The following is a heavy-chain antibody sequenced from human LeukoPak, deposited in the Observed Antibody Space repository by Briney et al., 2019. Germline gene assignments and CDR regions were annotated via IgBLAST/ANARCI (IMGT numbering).Heavy chain of an antibody. Sequence: PGGSLRLSCAASGFTFSDYGMHWVRQAPGKGLEWVAFIRYDGSNEYYADSVKGRFTISRDNSKYTLFLQMNGLRAEDTAVYHCAKTKGYTFDYWGQGTQVTVSA. D-gene: IGHD5-18*01. CDR1: GFTFSDYG. V-gene: IGHV3-30*02. CDR3: AKTKGYTFDY. J-gene: IGHJ4*02. CDR2: IRYDGSNE.